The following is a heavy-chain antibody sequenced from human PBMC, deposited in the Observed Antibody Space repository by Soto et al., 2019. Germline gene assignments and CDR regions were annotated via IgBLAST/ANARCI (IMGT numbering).Heavy chain of an antibody. Sequence: EVQLLESGGGLVQPGGSLRLSCAASGFTFSGYSMSWVRQAPGKGLEWVSAISGSGGASYHADSVKGRFTISRDNSKNTVDLQMNSLRAEDTAVYFCENAYCSSTSCRAEYLQHWGQGTLVTVAS. CDR1: GFTFSGYS. J-gene: IGHJ1*01. CDR2: ISGSGGAS. V-gene: IGHV3-23*01. D-gene: IGHD2-2*01. CDR3: ENAYCSSTSCRAEYLQH.